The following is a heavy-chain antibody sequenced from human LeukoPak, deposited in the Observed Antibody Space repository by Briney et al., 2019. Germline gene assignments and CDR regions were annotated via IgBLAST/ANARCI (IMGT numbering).Heavy chain of an antibody. CDR3: ARARSYCGGDCYSSPHFDY. CDR1: GGSISSYY. Sequence: SETLSLTCTVSGGSISSYYWSWIRQPPGKGLEWIGYIYYSGSTNYNPSPKSRVTISVDTSKNQFSLKLSSVTAADTAVYYCARARSYCGGDCYSSPHFDYWGQGTLVTVSS. D-gene: IGHD2-21*02. V-gene: IGHV4-59*01. CDR2: IYYSGST. J-gene: IGHJ4*02.